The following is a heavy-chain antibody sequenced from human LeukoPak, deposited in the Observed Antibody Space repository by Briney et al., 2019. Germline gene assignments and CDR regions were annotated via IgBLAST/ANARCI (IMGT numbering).Heavy chain of an antibody. CDR3: AKGGWDTAMEVSYYYGMDV. CDR2: ISYDGRNK. J-gene: IGHJ6*02. D-gene: IGHD5-18*01. V-gene: IGHV3-30*18. Sequence: GGSLRLSCAASGFTFSSYGRHWVRQAPGRGRVGVAVISYDGRNKYYTDSVKGRFTISRDNSKNTLYLQMNSLRAEHTAVYYCAKGGWDTAMEVSYYYGMDVWGQGTTVTVSS. CDR1: GFTFSSYG.